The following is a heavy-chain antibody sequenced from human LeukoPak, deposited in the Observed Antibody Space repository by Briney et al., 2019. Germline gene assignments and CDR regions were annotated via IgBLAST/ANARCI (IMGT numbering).Heavy chain of an antibody. D-gene: IGHD2-2*01. CDR1: GYTFTSYG. V-gene: IGHV1-69*04. CDR3: ARYCSSTSCQQRNPRNYGMDV. J-gene: IGHJ6*02. Sequence: GASVKVSCKASGYTFTSYGISWVRQAPGQGLEWMGRIIPILGIANYAQKFQGRVTITADKSTSTAYMELSSLRSEDTAVYYCARYCSSTSCQQRNPRNYGMDVWGQGTTVTVSS. CDR2: IIPILGIA.